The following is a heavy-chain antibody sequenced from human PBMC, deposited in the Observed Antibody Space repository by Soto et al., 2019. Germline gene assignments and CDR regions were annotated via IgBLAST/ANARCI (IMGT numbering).Heavy chain of an antibody. CDR2: INPKSGDT. Sequence: ASVKVSCKASGYIFTDYYINWVRQAPGQGLEWMGWINPKSGDTDYAQNFQGIVTMTTDTSITTAYMELSRLRSDDTAVYYCARPYCTSNSSHSLFDSWGQGXLVTVSS. D-gene: IGHD2-2*01. J-gene: IGHJ5*01. CDR1: GYIFTDYY. CDR3: ARPYCTSNSSHSLFDS. V-gene: IGHV1-2*02.